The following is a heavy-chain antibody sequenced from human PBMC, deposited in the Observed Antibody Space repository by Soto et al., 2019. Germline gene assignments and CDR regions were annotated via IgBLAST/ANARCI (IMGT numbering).Heavy chain of an antibody. J-gene: IGHJ6*02. CDR2: INHSGST. CDR3: ARAMSTVTTGLYYYGMDV. D-gene: IGHD4-17*01. V-gene: IGHV4-34*01. CDR1: GGSFSGYY. Sequence: SETLSLTCAVYGGSFSGYYWSWIRQPPGQWLEWIGEINHSGSTNYNPSLKSRGTISVDTSKNQFSLKLSSVTAADTAVYYCARAMSTVTTGLYYYGMDVWGQGTTVTVSS.